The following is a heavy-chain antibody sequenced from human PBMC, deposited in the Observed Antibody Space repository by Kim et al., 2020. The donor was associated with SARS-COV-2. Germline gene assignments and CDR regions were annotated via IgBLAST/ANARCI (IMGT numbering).Heavy chain of an antibody. Sequence: LKSRVTISVDTSKNQFSLKLSSVTAADTAVYYCARYTLAVAGRAGGTFDYWGQGTLVTVSS. J-gene: IGHJ4*02. V-gene: IGHV4-39*01. D-gene: IGHD6-19*01. CDR3: ARYTLAVAGRAGGTFDY.